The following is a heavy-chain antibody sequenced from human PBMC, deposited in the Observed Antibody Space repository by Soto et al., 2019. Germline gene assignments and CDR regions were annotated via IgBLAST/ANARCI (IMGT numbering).Heavy chain of an antibody. CDR3: ASAAVTGTAGLDF. J-gene: IGHJ4*02. V-gene: IGHV1-2*02. Sequence: ASVKVSCKASGYTFSGFYMHWVRQAPGQGLEWMGWINPNSGGTKSAEKFQGRVTVTRDTSISTAYMELSRLTSDDTAVYYCASAAVTGTAGLDFWGQGTQVTVSS. D-gene: IGHD6-19*01. CDR1: GYTFSGFY. CDR2: INPNSGGT.